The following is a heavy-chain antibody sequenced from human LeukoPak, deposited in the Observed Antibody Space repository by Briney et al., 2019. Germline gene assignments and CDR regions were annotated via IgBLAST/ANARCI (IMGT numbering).Heavy chain of an antibody. Sequence: GGSLRLPCAASGFTFSSYSMNWVRQAPGKGLEWVSSISSSSSYIYYADSVKGRFTISRDNAKNSLYLQMNSLRAEDTAVYYCASFGSGTSVDYWGQGTLVTVSS. CDR2: ISSSSSYI. CDR1: GFTFSSYS. J-gene: IGHJ4*02. CDR3: ASFGSGTSVDY. D-gene: IGHD3-10*01. V-gene: IGHV3-21*01.